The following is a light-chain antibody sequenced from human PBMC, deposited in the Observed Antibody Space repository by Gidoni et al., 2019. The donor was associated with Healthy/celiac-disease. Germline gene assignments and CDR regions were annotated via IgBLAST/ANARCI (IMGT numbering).Light chain of an antibody. CDR1: SLRRYY. CDR2: GKN. V-gene: IGLV3-19*01. Sequence: SSELTQEPAVSVALGQTVRLTCQGDSLRRYYASWYQQKPGQAPVLVIYGKNNRPSGIPDRFSGSSSGNTASLTITGAQAEDEADYCCNSRDSSGNHRWVFGGGTKLTVL. J-gene: IGLJ3*02. CDR3: NSRDSSGNHRWV.